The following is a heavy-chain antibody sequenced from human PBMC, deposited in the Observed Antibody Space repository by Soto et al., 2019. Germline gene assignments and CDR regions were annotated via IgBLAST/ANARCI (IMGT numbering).Heavy chain of an antibody. J-gene: IGHJ4*02. CDR2: VSTDGSST. CDR3: ARGPPNSGQYCVGDY. Sequence: EVQLVESGGNLVQPGGSLRLSCVASEFTFSNYWMHWVRQAPGKGLVWVSRVSTDGSSTSCADSVRGRFTISRDNAKNTLYLQMNSLTDEDTAVYYCARGPPNSGQYCVGDYWGQGTLVTVSS. D-gene: IGHD3-22*01. V-gene: IGHV3-74*02. CDR1: EFTFSNYW.